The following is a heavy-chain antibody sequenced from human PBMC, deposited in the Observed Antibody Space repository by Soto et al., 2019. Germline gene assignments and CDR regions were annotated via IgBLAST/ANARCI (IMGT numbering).Heavy chain of an antibody. J-gene: IGHJ6*03. Sequence: PSETLSLTCTVSGGSISSSSYYWGWIRQPPGKGLEWIGSIYYSGSTYYNPSLKSRVTISVDTSKNQFSLKLSSVTAADTAVYYCARLHSYYYYYYYMDVWGKGTTVTVSS. D-gene: IGHD2-15*01. CDR1: GGSISSSSYY. CDR3: ARLHSYYYYYYYMDV. CDR2: IYYSGST. V-gene: IGHV4-39*01.